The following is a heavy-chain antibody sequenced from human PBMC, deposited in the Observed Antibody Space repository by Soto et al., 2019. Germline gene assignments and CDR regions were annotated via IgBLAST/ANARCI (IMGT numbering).Heavy chain of an antibody. CDR2: ISAYNGNT. D-gene: IGHD5-18*01. CDR3: ARGMDTAMVRAYYSYGMDV. V-gene: IGHV1-18*01. CDR1: GYTFTSYG. Sequence: ASVKVSCKASGYTFTSYGISWVRQAPGQGLEWMGWISAYNGNTNYAQKLQGRVTMTTDTSTSTAYMELGSLRSDDTAVYYCARGMDTAMVRAYYSYGMDVWGQGPTVTVSS. J-gene: IGHJ6*02.